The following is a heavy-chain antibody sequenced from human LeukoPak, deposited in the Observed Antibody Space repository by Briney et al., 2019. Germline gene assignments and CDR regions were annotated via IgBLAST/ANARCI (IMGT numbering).Heavy chain of an antibody. D-gene: IGHD4-17*01. Sequence: PGGSLRLSCAASGVTFSSYAMSWVRQAPGKGLEWVSSISASGGGTYYADSVKGRFTISRDNSKNTLYLQLSSLRADDTAVYHCAKERDGDYVRYTHYWGQGTLVTVSS. CDR1: GVTFSSYA. CDR3: AKERDGDYVRYTHY. V-gene: IGHV3-23*01. J-gene: IGHJ4*02. CDR2: ISASGGGT.